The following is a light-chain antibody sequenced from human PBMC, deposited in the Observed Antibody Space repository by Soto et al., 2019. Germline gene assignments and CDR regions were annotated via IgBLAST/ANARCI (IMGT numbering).Light chain of an antibody. J-gene: IGLJ3*02. CDR2: KDS. CDR1: ALPKQY. V-gene: IGLV3-25*02. CDR3: QSADSSGTIGV. Sequence: SYELTQPPSVSVSPGQTARITCSGDALPKQYAYWYRQKPGQAPVLVIYKDSERPSGIPERFSGSSSGTTVTLTISGVQAEDEADYYCQSADSSGTIGVFGGGTQLTVL.